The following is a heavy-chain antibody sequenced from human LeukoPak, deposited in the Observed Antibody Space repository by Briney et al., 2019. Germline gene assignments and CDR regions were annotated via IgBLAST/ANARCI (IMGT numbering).Heavy chain of an antibody. CDR3: ARPYYYDSRIDP. D-gene: IGHD3-22*01. Sequence: PSETLSLTCTVSGGSISSGDYYWSWIRQPPGKGLEWIGYFYYGGSTYCNPSLKSRVTISIDTSKNQFSLKLSSVTAADTAVYYCARPYYYDSRIDPWGQGTLVTVSS. CDR2: FYYGGST. J-gene: IGHJ5*02. CDR1: GGSISSGDYY. V-gene: IGHV4-30-4*01.